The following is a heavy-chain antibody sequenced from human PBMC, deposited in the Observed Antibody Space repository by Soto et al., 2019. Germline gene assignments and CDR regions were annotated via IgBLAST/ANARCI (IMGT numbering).Heavy chain of an antibody. CDR2: IKQDGSEK. Sequence: LRLSCAASGFTFSRYWMSWVRQAPGKGLEWVANIKQDGSEKNDVASVKGRFTISRDNSTNSLYLQMNSLRAEDTSVYYCARHVYSHYENWIDPWGQGTLVTVSS. CDR1: GFTFSRYW. V-gene: IGHV3-7*01. CDR3: ARHVYSHYENWIDP. D-gene: IGHD4-4*01. J-gene: IGHJ5*02.